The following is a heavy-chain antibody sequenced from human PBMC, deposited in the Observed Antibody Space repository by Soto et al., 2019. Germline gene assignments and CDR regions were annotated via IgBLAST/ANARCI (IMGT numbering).Heavy chain of an antibody. D-gene: IGHD6-13*01. J-gene: IGHJ4*02. V-gene: IGHV1-18*01. Sequence: ASVKVSCKASGYTFTSYGISWVRQAPGQGLEWMGWISAFKGNTNYAQKLQGRVTMTTDTSTRTAHMELRSLRSDDTAVYYCARGGSSRYGVDSWGQGTLVTVSS. CDR1: GYTFTSYG. CDR2: ISAFKGNT. CDR3: ARGGSSRYGVDS.